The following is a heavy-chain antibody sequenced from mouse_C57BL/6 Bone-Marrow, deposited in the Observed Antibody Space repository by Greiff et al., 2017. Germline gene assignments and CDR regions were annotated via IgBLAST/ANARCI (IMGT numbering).Heavy chain of an antibody. J-gene: IGHJ3*01. V-gene: IGHV3-6*01. CDR1: GYSITSGYY. CDR2: ISYDGSN. Sequence: DVKLVESGPGLVKPSQSLSLTCSVTGYSITSGYYWNWIRQFPGNKLEWMGYISYDGSNNYNPSLKNRISITRDTSKNQFFLKLNSVTTEDTATYYCARGYYGNSAWFAYWGQGTLVTVSA. CDR3: ARGYYGNSAWFAY. D-gene: IGHD2-1*01.